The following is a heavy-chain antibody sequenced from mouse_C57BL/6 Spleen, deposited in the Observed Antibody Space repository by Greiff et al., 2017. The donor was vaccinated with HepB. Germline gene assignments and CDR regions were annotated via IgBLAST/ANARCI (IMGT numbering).Heavy chain of an antibody. CDR2: IRNKANGDTT. J-gene: IGHJ4*01. CDR1: GFTFTDYY. V-gene: IGHV7-3*01. D-gene: IGHD1-1*01. CDR3: ARYGRGAMDY. Sequence: EVKLMESGGGLVQPGGSLSLSCAASGFTFTDYYMSWVRQPPGKALEWLGFIRNKANGDTTEYSASVKGRFTISRDNSQSILYLQMHALRAEDSATYYCARYGRGAMDYWGQGTSVTVSS.